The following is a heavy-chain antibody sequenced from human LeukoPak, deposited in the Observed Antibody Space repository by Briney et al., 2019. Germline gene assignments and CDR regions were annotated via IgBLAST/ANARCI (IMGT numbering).Heavy chain of an antibody. CDR3: AVAYCGGDCYSGGYFDY. CDR1: GFTFSTYS. D-gene: IGHD2-21*01. J-gene: IGHJ4*02. V-gene: IGHV3-48*01. CDR2: ISSSSSTI. Sequence: KTGGSLRLSCAASGFTFSTYSMNCVLQAPGKGLEWLSYISSSSSTIYYADSVKGRFTISRDNAKNTLYLQMNSLRAEDTAVYYCAVAYCGGDCYSGGYFDYWGQGTLVTVSS.